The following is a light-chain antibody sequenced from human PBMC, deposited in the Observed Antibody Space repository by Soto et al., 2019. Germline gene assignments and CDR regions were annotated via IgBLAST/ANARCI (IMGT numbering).Light chain of an antibody. CDR1: SSDFADYNY. V-gene: IGLV2-11*01. CDR2: VVS. CDR3: CSDAGSYTYV. J-gene: IGLJ1*01. Sequence: QSVLTQPASVSGSPGQSITISCTGTSSDFADYNYVSWYQHHPGKAPKLMIYVVSKRPSGVPDRFSGSKSGNTASLTISGLQAEDEADYYCCSDAGSYTYVFGTGTKVTVL.